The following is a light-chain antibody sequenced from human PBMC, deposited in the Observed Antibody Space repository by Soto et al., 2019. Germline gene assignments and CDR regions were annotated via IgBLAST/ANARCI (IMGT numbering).Light chain of an antibody. CDR1: QSISIY. CDR3: QQRSNWPPEIT. CDR2: DVF. J-gene: IGKJ5*01. V-gene: IGKV3-11*01. Sequence: EIVLTQSPATLSLSPGERATLSCRASQSISIYLAWYQQKPGQAPRLLIYDVFNRATGIPARFSGSGSGTDFTLTISSLEPEDFAVYYCQQRSNWPPEITFGQGTRQ.